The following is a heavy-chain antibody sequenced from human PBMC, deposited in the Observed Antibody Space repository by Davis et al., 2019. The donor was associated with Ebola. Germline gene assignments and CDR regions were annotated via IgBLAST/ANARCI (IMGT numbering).Heavy chain of an antibody. CDR1: GGSISSGDYY. D-gene: IGHD3-22*01. CDR2: IYYSGST. V-gene: IGHV4-30-4*01. Sequence: PSETLSLTCTVSGGSISSGDYYWSWIRQPPGKGLEWIGYIYYSGSTYYNPSLKSRVTISVDTSKNQFSLKLSSVTAADTAVYYCARDTHYYDSSGYYRKYWYFDLWGRGTLVTVSS. J-gene: IGHJ2*01. CDR3: ARDTHYYDSSGYYRKYWYFDL.